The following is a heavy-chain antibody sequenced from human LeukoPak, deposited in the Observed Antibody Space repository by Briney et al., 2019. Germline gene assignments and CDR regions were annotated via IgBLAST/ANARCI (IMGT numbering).Heavy chain of an antibody. CDR3: AKDPGSGGYDYTFDY. CDR1: GFTVSSNY. CDR2: TYSGGDT. J-gene: IGHJ4*02. V-gene: IGHV3-53*01. D-gene: IGHD5-12*01. Sequence: GGSLRLSCAASGFTVSSNYMSWVRQALGKGLEWVSVTYSGGDTYYADSVKGRFTISRDNSKNTLYLQMNSLRADDTAVYYCAKDPGSGGYDYTFDYWGQGSLVTVSS.